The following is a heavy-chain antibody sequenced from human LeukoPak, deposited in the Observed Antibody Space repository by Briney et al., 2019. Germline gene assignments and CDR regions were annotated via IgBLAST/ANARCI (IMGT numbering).Heavy chain of an antibody. CDR2: ISYDGSNK. CDR1: GFTFSSYA. Sequence: PGGSLRLSCAASGFTFSSYAMHWVRQAPGKGLEWVAVISYDGSNKYYADSVKGRLTISRDNSKNTLYLQMNSLRAEDTAVYYCARGLYCSGGSCYWGVSGFDYWGQGTLVTVSS. D-gene: IGHD2-15*01. J-gene: IGHJ4*02. CDR3: ARGLYCSGGSCYWGVSGFDY. V-gene: IGHV3-30*04.